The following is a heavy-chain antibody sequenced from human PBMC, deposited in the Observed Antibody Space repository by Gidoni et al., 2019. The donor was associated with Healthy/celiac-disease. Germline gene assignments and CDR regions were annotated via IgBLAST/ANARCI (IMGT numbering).Heavy chain of an antibody. CDR2: INPSVGST. D-gene: IGHD3-10*01. CDR1: GYTFTSYS. V-gene: IGHV1-46*01. J-gene: IGHJ4*02. CDR3: ARESGSGETSYFDY. Sequence: QVQLVQSGAEVKKPGASVKVSCKASGYTFTSYSMHCVRQSHGQGRDWMGIINPSVGSTSYAQKFQGRVTMTRDTSTSTVYMELSSLRSEDTAVYYCARESGSGETSYFDYWGQGTLVTVSS.